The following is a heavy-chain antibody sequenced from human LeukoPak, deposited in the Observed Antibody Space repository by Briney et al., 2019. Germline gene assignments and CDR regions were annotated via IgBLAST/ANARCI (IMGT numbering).Heavy chain of an antibody. V-gene: IGHV5-51*01. J-gene: IGHJ3*02. CDR1: GYSFTSYW. Sequence: GESLKISCKGSGYSFTSYWIGWVRQMPGKGLEWMGIIYPGDSDTRYSPSFQGQVTISADRSISTAYLQWGSLKASATAIYYCAIKTTNDAFDIWGQGTMVTVSS. D-gene: IGHD1-14*01. CDR3: AIKTTNDAFDI. CDR2: IYPGDSDT.